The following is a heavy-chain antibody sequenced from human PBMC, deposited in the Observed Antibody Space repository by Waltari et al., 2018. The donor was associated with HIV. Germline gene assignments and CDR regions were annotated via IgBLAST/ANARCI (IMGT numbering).Heavy chain of an antibody. CDR1: GFTLTNAW. CDR2: NESEVDGGTT. V-gene: IGHV3-15*04. CDR3: TRTGGGITDY. Sequence: EVQLVESGGGLVKPGESLRLSCAASGFTLTNAWMSWVRQAPGKGVEWVGRNESEVDGGTTDYAAPVKGRVNISRDDSKNALYLQSNSLNTEDTALYYCTRTGGGITDYWGQGTLVTVSS. J-gene: IGHJ4*02. D-gene: IGHD2-15*01.